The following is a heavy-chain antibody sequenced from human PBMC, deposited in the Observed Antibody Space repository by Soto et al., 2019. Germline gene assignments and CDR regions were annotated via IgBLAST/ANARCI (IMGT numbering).Heavy chain of an antibody. CDR1: GNTDTIYF. V-gene: IGHV1-2*02. J-gene: IGHJ4*02. D-gene: IGHD1-26*01. Sequence: QVQLVQSGAEVKQPGAAVRVSCKASGNTDTIYFIHWLRQAPGQGLEWLGWINSVSGGTTYPHKFLGRVTMTRDTSTTTAFLELRGLRSDDTAVYYCARGGSYYAHWGQGTLVTVSS. CDR3: ARGGSYYAH. CDR2: INSVSGGT.